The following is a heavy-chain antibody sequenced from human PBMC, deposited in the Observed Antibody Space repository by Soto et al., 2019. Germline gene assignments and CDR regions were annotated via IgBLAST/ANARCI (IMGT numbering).Heavy chain of an antibody. J-gene: IGHJ6*02. Sequence: GGSLRLSCAASGFTFSSYAMSWVRQAPGKGLEWVSAISGSGGSTYYADSVKGRFTISRDNSKNTLYLQMNSLRAEDTAVYYCAKDLAAYGSGSYFYYYYYGMDVWGQGTTVTVSS. CDR1: GFTFSSYA. CDR3: AKDLAAYGSGSYFYYYYYGMDV. D-gene: IGHD3-10*01. CDR2: ISGSGGST. V-gene: IGHV3-23*01.